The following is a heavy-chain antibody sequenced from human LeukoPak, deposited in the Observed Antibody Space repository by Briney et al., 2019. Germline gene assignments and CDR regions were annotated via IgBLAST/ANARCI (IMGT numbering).Heavy chain of an antibody. CDR1: GFTFSTYW. V-gene: IGHV3-74*01. D-gene: IGHD3-10*01. CDR2: IDSDGINS. CDR3: ASRYGSGSYYPIYYYYYYMDV. J-gene: IGHJ6*03. Sequence: PGGSLRLSCAASGFTFSTYWMHWVRQAPGKGLVWVSRIDSDGINSYYADSVKGRFTISRDNAKNSLYLQMNSLRAEDTAVYYCASRYGSGSYYPIYYYYYYMDVWGKGTTVTVSS.